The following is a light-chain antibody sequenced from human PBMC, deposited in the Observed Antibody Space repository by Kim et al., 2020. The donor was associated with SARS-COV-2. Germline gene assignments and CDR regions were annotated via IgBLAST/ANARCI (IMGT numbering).Light chain of an antibody. Sequence: GAQGEEATLCGRDSQSVSGDIEWYKQKPGQTPRLLIYGAYTRATGIPTRFRGRGCGTEITLTISSQQSEDFADYYSEQYNNWPRRFGEGNKVEIK. J-gene: IGKJ4*02. CDR3: EQYNNWPRR. CDR1: QSVSGD. CDR2: GAY. V-gene: IGKV3-15*01.